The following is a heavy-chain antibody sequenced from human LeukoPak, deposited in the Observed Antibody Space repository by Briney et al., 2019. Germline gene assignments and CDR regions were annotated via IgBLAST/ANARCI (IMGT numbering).Heavy chain of an antibody. CDR2: INHSGST. V-gene: IGHV4-39*07. D-gene: IGHD3-3*01. J-gene: IGHJ6*03. CDR3: ASIYTYYDFWSGYYNGMDV. CDR1: GGSISSSSYY. Sequence: SKTLSLTCTVSGGSISSSSYYWGWIRQPPGKGLEWIGEINHSGSTNYNPSLKSRVTISVDTSKNQFSLKLSSVTAADTAVYYCASIYTYYDFWSGYYNGMDVWGKGTTVTVSS.